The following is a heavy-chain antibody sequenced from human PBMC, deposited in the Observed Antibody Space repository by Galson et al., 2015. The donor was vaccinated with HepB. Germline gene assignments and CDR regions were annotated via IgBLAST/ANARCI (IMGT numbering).Heavy chain of an antibody. Sequence: SETLSLTCTVSGGSISSYYWSWIRQPPGKGLEWIGYIYYSGSTNYNPSLKSRVTISVDTSKNQFSLKLSSVTAADTAVYYCARTIFGVVISGHWFDPWGQGTLVTVSS. J-gene: IGHJ5*02. CDR1: GGSISSYY. CDR3: ARTIFGVVISGHWFDP. V-gene: IGHV4-59*08. CDR2: IYYSGST. D-gene: IGHD3-3*01.